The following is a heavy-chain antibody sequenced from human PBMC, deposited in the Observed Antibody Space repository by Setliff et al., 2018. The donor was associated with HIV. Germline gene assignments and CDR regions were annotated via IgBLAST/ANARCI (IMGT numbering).Heavy chain of an antibody. J-gene: IGHJ3*02. V-gene: IGHV3-30*04. Sequence: GGSLRLSCAASGFTFSSFTMTWVRQAPGKGLEWVAVISYDGSYKYYADSVKGRFTISRDNSKNTLYVQMNSLRADDTAIYYCVRDLTTIVTRKVFDIWGQGTMVTVSS. D-gene: IGHD4-4*01. CDR1: GFTFSSFT. CDR2: ISYDGSYK. CDR3: VRDLTTIVTRKVFDI.